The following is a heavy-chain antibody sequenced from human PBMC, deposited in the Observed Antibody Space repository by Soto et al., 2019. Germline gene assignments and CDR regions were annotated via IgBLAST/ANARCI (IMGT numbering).Heavy chain of an antibody. CDR1: GYTFTSYA. Sequence: QVQLVQSGAEVKKPGASVKVSCKASGYTFTSYAMHWVRQAPGQRLEWMGWINAGNGNTKYSQKFQGRVTITRDTSASTAYMELSSLRSEDTAVYYCARDLHRTTGTTWGPREFDPWGQGTLVTVSS. CDR3: ARDLHRTTGTTWGPREFDP. CDR2: INAGNGNT. D-gene: IGHD1-1*01. J-gene: IGHJ5*02. V-gene: IGHV1-3*01.